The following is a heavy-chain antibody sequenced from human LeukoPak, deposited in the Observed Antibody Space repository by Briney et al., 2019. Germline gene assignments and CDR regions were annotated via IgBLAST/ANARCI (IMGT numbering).Heavy chain of an antibody. V-gene: IGHV3-30*02. D-gene: IGHD3-10*01. CDR1: GFILSSYG. CDR3: AKGGRHHLAPFDY. Sequence: PGGSLRLSCAASGFILSSYGMHWVRQAPGKGLEWVAFMHYDGSQTYYADSVKGRFTISRDNSQNTLYLQMNILRTEDTAVYYCAKGGRHHLAPFDYWGQGTLVTVSS. CDR2: MHYDGSQT. J-gene: IGHJ4*02.